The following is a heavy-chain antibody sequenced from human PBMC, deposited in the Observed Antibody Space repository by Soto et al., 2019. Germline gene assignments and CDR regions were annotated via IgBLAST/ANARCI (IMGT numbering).Heavy chain of an antibody. CDR3: ARGLKYGYYVDY. J-gene: IGHJ4*01. D-gene: IGHD3-10*01. CDR1: GFTFSSYW. Sequence: GGSLRLSCAASGFTFSSYWMHWVRQAPGKGLVWVSRINGDGSSTNYADSVKGRFTISRDNAKNTLYLQMNSLRAEDTAVYYCARGLKYGYYVDYWGHGTLVTVSS. CDR2: INGDGSST. V-gene: IGHV3-74*01.